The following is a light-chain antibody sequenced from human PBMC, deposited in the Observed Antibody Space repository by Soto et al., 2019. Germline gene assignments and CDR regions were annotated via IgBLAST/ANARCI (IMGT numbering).Light chain of an antibody. CDR2: YND. V-gene: IGLV1-36*01. CDR3: TTWDDRLTAWV. CDR1: TSNIGSNA. J-gene: IGLJ3*02. Sequence: QSVLTQSPSVSGAPRQSVNISCSGNTSNIGSNAVHWYQQLPGKAPKLLMYYNDMLPSGVSDRFSGSKSGTSASLAISGLQSEDEGDYYCTTWDDRLTAWVFGGGTKLTVL.